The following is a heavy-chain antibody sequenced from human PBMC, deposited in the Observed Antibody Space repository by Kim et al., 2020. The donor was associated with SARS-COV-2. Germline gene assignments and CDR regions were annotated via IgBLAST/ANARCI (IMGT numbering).Heavy chain of an antibody. CDR3: EGPPDY. CDR1: GFPFGNYS. J-gene: IGHJ4*02. V-gene: IGHV3-21*01. Sequence: GGSLRLSCAASGFPFGNYSMNWVRQAPGKGLEWVSAISSSGTHTYYTDSVRGRFTISRDNAKNSLFLQMNTLRAEDTAVYYCEGPPDYWGQGTLVTVSS. CDR2: ISSSGTHT.